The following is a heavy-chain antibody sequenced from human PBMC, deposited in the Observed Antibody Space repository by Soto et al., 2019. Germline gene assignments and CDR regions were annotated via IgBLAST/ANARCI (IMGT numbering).Heavy chain of an antibody. V-gene: IGHV4-31*03. D-gene: IGHD3-10*01. J-gene: IGHJ2*01. CDR3: ARASSPPRGGWFDL. CDR1: GGSITSGTYY. Sequence: PSETLSLTCTVSGGSITSGTYYWSWIRQHPGKGLEWIAYIYYNGGTYDNPSLRSRLNISLDSSKNQFSLKLNSVTAADTAVFFCARASSPPRGGWFDLWGRGTLVTVSS. CDR2: IYYNGGT.